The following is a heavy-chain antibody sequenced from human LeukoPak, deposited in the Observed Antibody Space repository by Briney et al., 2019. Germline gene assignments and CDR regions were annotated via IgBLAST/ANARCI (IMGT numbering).Heavy chain of an antibody. D-gene: IGHD6-19*01. J-gene: IGHJ6*02. Sequence: ASVTVSCKASGYTFTSYDINWVRQATGQGLEWMGWMNPNSGNTGYAQKFQGRVTMTRNTSISTAYMELSSLRSEDTAVYYCASKSAWLGNAYGMDVWGQGTTVTVSS. CDR3: ASKSAWLGNAYGMDV. CDR2: MNPNSGNT. CDR1: GYTFTSYD. V-gene: IGHV1-8*01.